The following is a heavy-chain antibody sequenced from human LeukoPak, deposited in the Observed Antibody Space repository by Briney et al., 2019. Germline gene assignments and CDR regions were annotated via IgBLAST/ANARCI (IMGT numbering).Heavy chain of an antibody. Sequence: PGGSLRLSCAASGFTFSSYAMSWVRQAPGKGLVWVSAISGSGGSTYYADSVKGRFTISRDNSKNTLYLQMNSLRAEDTAVYYCAKGHRLAAAGTMSFDPWGQGTLVTVSS. CDR2: ISGSGGST. CDR3: AKGHRLAAAGTMSFDP. V-gene: IGHV3-23*01. CDR1: GFTFSSYA. J-gene: IGHJ5*02. D-gene: IGHD6-13*01.